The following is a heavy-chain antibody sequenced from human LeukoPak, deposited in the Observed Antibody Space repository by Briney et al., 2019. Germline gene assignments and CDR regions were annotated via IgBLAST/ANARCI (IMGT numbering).Heavy chain of an antibody. CDR3: ARSPVGGNAFDI. CDR1: GGSISSGGYS. V-gene: IGHV4-30-2*01. Sequence: SETLSLTCAVSGGSISSGGYSWSWIRQPPGKGLEWIGYIYHSGSTNYNPSLKSRVTISVDTSKNQFSLKLSSVTAADTAVYYCARSPVGGNAFDIWGQGTMVTVSS. CDR2: IYHSGST. J-gene: IGHJ3*02. D-gene: IGHD4-23*01.